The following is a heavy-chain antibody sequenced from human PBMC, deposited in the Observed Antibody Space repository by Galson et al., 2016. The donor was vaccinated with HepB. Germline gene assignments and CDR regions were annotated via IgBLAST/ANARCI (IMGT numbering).Heavy chain of an antibody. CDR3: AKGAPYYYDSSGYYGPGDF. D-gene: IGHD3-22*01. Sequence: SLRLSCAASGFAFRTYSMNWVRQTPGKGLEWVSTIRGRGGGTYYADSVKGRFTIPRDNSKNTLFLQMNSLRAEDTARYYCAKGAPYYYDSSGYYGPGDFWGQGTQVTVSS. CDR1: GFAFRTYS. J-gene: IGHJ4*02. CDR2: IRGRGGGT. V-gene: IGHV3-23*01.